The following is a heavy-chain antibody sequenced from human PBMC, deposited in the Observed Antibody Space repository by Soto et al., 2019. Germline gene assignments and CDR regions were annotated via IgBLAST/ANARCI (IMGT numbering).Heavy chain of an antibody. CDR1: GYTFTSYG. CDR2: ISAYNGNT. CDR3: ARDSSGWYAHYFDY. D-gene: IGHD6-13*01. V-gene: IGHV1-18*01. Sequence: ASVKVSCKASGYTFTSYGISWVRQAPGQGLEWMGWISAYNGNTNYAQKIQGRVTMTTDTSTSTAYMELRSLRSDDTAVYYCARDSSGWYAHYFDYWGQGTLVTVSS. J-gene: IGHJ4*02.